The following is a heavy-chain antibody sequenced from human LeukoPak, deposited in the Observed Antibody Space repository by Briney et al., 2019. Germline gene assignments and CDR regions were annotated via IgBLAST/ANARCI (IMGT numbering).Heavy chain of an antibody. V-gene: IGHV4-39*01. CDR2: IYYSGST. CDR3: ARHELSGRWLLDY. D-gene: IGHD5-24*01. CDR1: GGSISSSSYY. Sequence: SETLSLTWTVSGGSISSSSYYWGWIRQPPGKGLEWIGSIYYSGSTYYNPSLKSRVTISVDTSKNQFSLKLSSVTAADTAVYYCARHELSGRWLLDYWGQGTLVTVSS. J-gene: IGHJ4*02.